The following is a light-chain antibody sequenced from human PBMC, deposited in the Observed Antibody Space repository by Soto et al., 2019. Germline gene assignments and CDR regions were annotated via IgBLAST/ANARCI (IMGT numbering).Light chain of an antibody. CDR3: QSYDSSLSGSRV. V-gene: IGLV1-40*01. CDR2: GNS. CDR1: SSNIGAGYD. Sequence: QSVLTQPPSVSGAPGQRVTISCTGSSSNIGAGYDVHWYQQLPGTAPKLLIYGNSNRPSGVPDRFSGSKSGTSASLAITGLQAEHEADYYSQSYDSSLSGSRVFGTGTKLTVL. J-gene: IGLJ1*01.